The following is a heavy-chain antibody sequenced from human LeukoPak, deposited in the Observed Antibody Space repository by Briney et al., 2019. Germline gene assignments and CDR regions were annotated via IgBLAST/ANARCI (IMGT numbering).Heavy chain of an antibody. D-gene: IGHD2-15*01. CDR3: ARTPAHYYYYYMDV. J-gene: IGHJ6*03. V-gene: IGHV1-18*01. CDR2: VSAYNGNT. Sequence: ASVKVSCKASGYTFTSYGISWVRQAPGQGLEWMGWVSAYNGNTNYAQKLQGRVTMTTNTSTSTAYMELSSLRSEDTAVYYCARTPAHYYYYYMDVWGKGTTVTVSS. CDR1: GYTFTSYG.